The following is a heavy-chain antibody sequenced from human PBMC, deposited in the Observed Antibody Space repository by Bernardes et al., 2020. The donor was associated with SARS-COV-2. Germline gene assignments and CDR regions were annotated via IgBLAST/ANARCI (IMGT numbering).Heavy chain of an antibody. CDR1: GGSFSGYY. D-gene: IGHD2-2*01. CDR2: INHSGST. Sequence: SETLSLTCAVYGGSFSGYYWSWIRQPPGKGLEWIGEINHSGSTNYNPSLKSRVTISVDTSKNQFSLKLSSVTAADTAVYYCARAGILTPRKKVPAATSYYYYMDVWGKGTTVTVSS. CDR3: ARAGILTPRKKVPAATSYYYYMDV. V-gene: IGHV4-34*01. J-gene: IGHJ6*03.